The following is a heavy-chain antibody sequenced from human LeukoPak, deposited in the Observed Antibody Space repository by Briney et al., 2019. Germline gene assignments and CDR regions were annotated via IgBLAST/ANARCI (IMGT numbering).Heavy chain of an antibody. CDR2: INPNSGGT. D-gene: IGHD6-6*01. Sequence: PVASVKVSCKASGYTFTGYYMHWVRQAPGQGLEWMRWINPNSGGTNYAQKFQGRVTMTRDTSISTAYMELSRLRSDDTAVYYCAIYSSSSRYYYYMDVWGKGTTVTVSS. J-gene: IGHJ6*03. CDR3: AIYSSSSRYYYYMDV. V-gene: IGHV1-2*02. CDR1: GYTFTGYY.